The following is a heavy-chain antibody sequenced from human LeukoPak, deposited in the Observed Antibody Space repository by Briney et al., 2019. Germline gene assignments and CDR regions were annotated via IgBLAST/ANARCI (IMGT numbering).Heavy chain of an antibody. J-gene: IGHJ4*02. CDR2: ISSSSSYI. D-gene: IGHD4-17*01. CDR3: ARDAGGPIYGLDY. CDR1: GFTFSSYS. Sequence: GGSLRLSCAASGFTFSSYSMNWVREAPGKGLEWGSSISSSSSYIYYADSVKGRFTISRDNAKNSLYLQMNSLRAEDTAVYYCARDAGGPIYGLDYWGQGTLVTVSS. V-gene: IGHV3-21*01.